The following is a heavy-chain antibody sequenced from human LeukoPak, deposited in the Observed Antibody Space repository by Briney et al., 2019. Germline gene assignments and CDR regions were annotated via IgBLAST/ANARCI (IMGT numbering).Heavy chain of an antibody. V-gene: IGHV3-30-3*01. CDR1: GFTFSSYA. J-gene: IGHJ5*02. Sequence: GGSLRLSCAASGFTFSSYAMHWVRQAPGKGLEWVAVISYDGSNKYYADSVKGRFTISRDNSKNTLYLQMNSLRAEDTAVYYCARDLGYINWFDPWGQGTLVTVSS. D-gene: IGHD2-2*02. CDR2: ISYDGSNK. CDR3: ARDLGYINWFDP.